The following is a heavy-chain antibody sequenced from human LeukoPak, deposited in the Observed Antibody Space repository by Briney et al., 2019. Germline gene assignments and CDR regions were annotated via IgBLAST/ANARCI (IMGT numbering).Heavy chain of an antibody. CDR2: IYYSGST. J-gene: IGHJ4*02. D-gene: IGHD3-16*02. CDR1: GGSISSSSYY. Sequence: SETLSLTCTVSGGSISSSSYYWGWIRQPPGKGLEWIGSIYYSGSTYYNPSLKSRVTISVDTSKNQFSLKLSSVTAADTAVYYCARDFRLGELSDDYWGQGTLVTVSS. V-gene: IGHV4-39*07. CDR3: ARDFRLGELSDDY.